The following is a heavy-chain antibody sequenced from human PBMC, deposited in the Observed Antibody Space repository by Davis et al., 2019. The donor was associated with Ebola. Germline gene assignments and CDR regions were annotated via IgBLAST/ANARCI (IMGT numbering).Heavy chain of an antibody. Sequence: GESLKISCAASGFTFSGSAMHWVRQASGKGLEWVGRIRSKANSYATAYAASVKGRFTISRDDSKNTAYLQMNSLKTEDTAVYYCARESGYWGQGTLVTVSS. V-gene: IGHV3-73*01. CDR1: GFTFSGSA. D-gene: IGHD3-10*01. CDR2: IRSKANSYAT. CDR3: ARESGY. J-gene: IGHJ4*02.